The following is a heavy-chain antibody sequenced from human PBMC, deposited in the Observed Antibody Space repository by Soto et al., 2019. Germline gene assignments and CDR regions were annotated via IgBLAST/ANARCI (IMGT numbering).Heavy chain of an antibody. V-gene: IGHV4-61*01. D-gene: IGHD3-16*02. CDR2: ISNSETT. CDR1: GVSVTGGNFF. J-gene: IGHJ4*02. CDR3: ARGGLHLGEFSMGQFDS. Sequence: QVQLQGSGPRLVKPSEALSLSCTVSGVSVTGGNFFWCWVRQPPGKTLEWLGCISNSETTNSNPSLRSRLTLSLDTSRNQFSLRLNSVTAAATAVYFCARGGLHLGEFSMGQFDSWGQGTLVNVSS.